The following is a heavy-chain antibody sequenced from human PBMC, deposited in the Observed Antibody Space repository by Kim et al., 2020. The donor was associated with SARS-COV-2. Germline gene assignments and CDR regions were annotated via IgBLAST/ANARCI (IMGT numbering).Heavy chain of an antibody. J-gene: IGHJ6*02. CDR3: ARGRAGVVPSPVLGLGPYFHYYAMDV. CDR1: GGSFNDYT. V-gene: IGHV4-34*01. Sequence: SETLSLTCAVYGGSFNDYTWSWIRQPPGKGLEWIGEINHSGRTNLSPSLKSRITISVDTSKSQFSLKLRSVAATDAAVYYCARGRAGVVPSPVLGLGPYFHYYAMDVWGRGTPVAVSS. D-gene: IGHD2-8*02. CDR2: INHSGRT.